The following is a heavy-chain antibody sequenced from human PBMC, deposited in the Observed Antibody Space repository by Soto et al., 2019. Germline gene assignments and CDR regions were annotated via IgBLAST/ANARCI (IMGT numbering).Heavy chain of an antibody. V-gene: IGHV4-39*01. CDR1: GGSISSISHS. D-gene: IGHD2-21*02. CDR2: IFYNGIT. CDR3: ARQRTTVVTQAYFDH. Sequence: SETLSLTCTVSGGSISSISHSWGWIRQSPGQGLEWIGNIFYNGITYYNPSLKSRVTISADTSKNHFSLKLRSVTATDTAVYYCARQRTTVVTQAYFDHWGQGALVTVSS. J-gene: IGHJ4*02.